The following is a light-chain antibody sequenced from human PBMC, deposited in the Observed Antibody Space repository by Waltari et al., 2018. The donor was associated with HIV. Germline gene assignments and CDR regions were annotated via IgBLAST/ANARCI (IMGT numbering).Light chain of an antibody. Sequence: IVMTQHPRALAVNPGETASISCRSSRRLLQSNGYNYLDWYLQKPGQSPQLLICCASKRASGAPDRFSGSGSGSDFTLKISRVEAEDVGVYYCLEALEVTFGQGTKVEIK. J-gene: IGKJ1*01. CDR3: LEALEVT. V-gene: IGKV2-28*01. CDR2: CAS. CDR1: RRLLQSNGYNY.